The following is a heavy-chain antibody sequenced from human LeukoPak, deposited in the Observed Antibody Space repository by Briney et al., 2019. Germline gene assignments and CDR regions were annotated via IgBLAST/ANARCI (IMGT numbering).Heavy chain of an antibody. Sequence: PSETLSLTCTVSGGSISSYYWSWLRQPPGKGLEWIGYIYYSGSTNYNPSLTSRVTMSVDTSKNQFSLKLSSVTAADTAVYYCASQTPTQGDAFDIWGQGTMVTVSS. J-gene: IGHJ3*02. D-gene: IGHD4-11*01. V-gene: IGHV4-59*01. CDR2: IYYSGST. CDR1: GGSISSYY. CDR3: ASQTPTQGDAFDI.